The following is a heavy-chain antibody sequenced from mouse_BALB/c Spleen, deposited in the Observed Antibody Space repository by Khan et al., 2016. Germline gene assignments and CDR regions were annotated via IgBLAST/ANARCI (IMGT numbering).Heavy chain of an antibody. CDR3: AMPAYYGNYYFDY. J-gene: IGHJ2*01. Sequence: QIQLVQSGPELKKPGETVKISCRASGYTFTDYGMNWVKQAPGKGLKGMGWIHTYTGEPTYADDFKGRFAFSLETSASTAYLQRHNLRKEDTATYVCAMPAYYGNYYFDYWGQGTTLTGSS. CDR2: IHTYTGEP. CDR1: GYTFTDYG. D-gene: IGHD2-10*01. V-gene: IGHV9-3-1*01.